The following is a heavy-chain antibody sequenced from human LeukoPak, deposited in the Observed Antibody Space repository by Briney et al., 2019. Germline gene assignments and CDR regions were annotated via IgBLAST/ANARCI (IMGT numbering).Heavy chain of an antibody. Sequence: GGSLRLSCAASGFTFSSYSMTWVRQAPGKGLEWVSSISSSSSYIYYADSVKGRFTISRDNAKNSLYLQMNSLRAEDTAVYYCATGSSGWQAYLFDYWGQGTLVTVSS. CDR3: ATGSSGWQAYLFDY. CDR2: ISSSSSYI. D-gene: IGHD6-19*01. J-gene: IGHJ4*02. CDR1: GFTFSSYS. V-gene: IGHV3-21*01.